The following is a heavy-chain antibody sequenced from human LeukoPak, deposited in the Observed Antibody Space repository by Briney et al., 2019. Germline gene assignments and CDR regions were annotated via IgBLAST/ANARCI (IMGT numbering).Heavy chain of an antibody. CDR1: GYTFTGYY. V-gene: IGHV1-2*06. D-gene: IGHD3-3*01. CDR2: INPNSGGT. Sequence: ASAKVSCKASGYTFTGYYMHWVRQAPGQGLEWMGRINPNSGGTNYAQKFQGRVTMTRDTSISTAYMELSRLRSDDTAVYYCARDVEALMERSYYYYMDVWGKGTTVTVSS. J-gene: IGHJ6*03. CDR3: ARDVEALMERSYYYYMDV.